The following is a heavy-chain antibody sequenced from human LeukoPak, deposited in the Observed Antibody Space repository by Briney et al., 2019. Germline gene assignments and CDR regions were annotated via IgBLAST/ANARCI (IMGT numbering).Heavy chain of an antibody. CDR2: IYYSGST. CDR3: ARAIAVAGLAWFDP. D-gene: IGHD6-19*01. J-gene: IGHJ5*02. CDR1: GGSINTYY. V-gene: IGHV4-59*01. Sequence: SETLSLTCTVSGGSINTYYWHWIRQPPGKGLEWIGYIYYSGSTNYNPSLKSRVTISVDTSKNQFSLKLSSVTAADTAVYYCARAIAVAGLAWFDPWGQGTLVTVSS.